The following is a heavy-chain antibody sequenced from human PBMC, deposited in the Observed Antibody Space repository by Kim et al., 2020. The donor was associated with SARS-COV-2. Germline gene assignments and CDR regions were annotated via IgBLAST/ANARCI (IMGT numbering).Heavy chain of an antibody. V-gene: IGHV3-23*01. Sequence: GGSLRLSCAASGFTFSSYAMSWVRQAPGKGLEWVSAISGSGGSTYYADSVKGRFTISRDNSKNTLYLQMNSLRAEDTAVYYCAKVEGVGGVITPYYYYGIDLWGQETTVTVSS. J-gene: IGHJ6*02. D-gene: IGHD3-10*01. CDR2: ISGSGGST. CDR1: GFTFSSYA. CDR3: AKVEGVGGVITPYYYYGIDL.